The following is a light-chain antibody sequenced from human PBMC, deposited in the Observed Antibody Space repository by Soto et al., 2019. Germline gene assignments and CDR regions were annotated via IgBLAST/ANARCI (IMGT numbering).Light chain of an antibody. CDR3: YSAADNRLVI. Sequence: SYELTQPSSVSVSPGQTASITCSGDLLAQKCARWFQQKPGQAPVLLIFKDTERPSGIPERFSGSSSGTTVTLTISGAQVEDEADYYCYSAADNRLVIFGGGTKVTVL. V-gene: IGLV3-27*01. J-gene: IGLJ2*01. CDR2: KDT. CDR1: LLAQKC.